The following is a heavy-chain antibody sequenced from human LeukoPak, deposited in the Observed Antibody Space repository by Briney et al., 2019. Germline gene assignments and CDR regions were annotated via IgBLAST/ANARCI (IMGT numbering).Heavy chain of an antibody. V-gene: IGHV4-59*02. J-gene: IGHJ6*02. Sequence: SETLSLTCSVSGGSVTSDYWSWVRQSPGKGLEWVGYIYYRGSTNYNASLKSRATISVDPSKKQISLKLRSVTAADTAVYYCARDDYSSGWSESGKFPYYQYNGMDVWGQGTTVIVSS. CDR3: ARDDYSSGWSESGKFPYYQYNGMDV. CDR1: GGSVTSDY. CDR2: IYYRGST. D-gene: IGHD6-19*01.